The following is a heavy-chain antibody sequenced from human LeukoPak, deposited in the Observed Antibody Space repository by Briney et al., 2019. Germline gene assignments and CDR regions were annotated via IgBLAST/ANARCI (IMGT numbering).Heavy chain of an antibody. CDR2: IKEDGSVK. Sequence: GGSLRLSCAASGFTFSSYWMHWVRQAPGKGLEWVANIKEDGSVKYYVDSVKGRFTISRDNAKNSVYLQMNSLRADDTAVYYCARLSYDSGTHYTCYGYWGQGTLVTVSS. CDR1: GFTFSSYW. CDR3: ARLSYDSGTHYTCYGY. V-gene: IGHV3-7*01. D-gene: IGHD3-10*01. J-gene: IGHJ4*02.